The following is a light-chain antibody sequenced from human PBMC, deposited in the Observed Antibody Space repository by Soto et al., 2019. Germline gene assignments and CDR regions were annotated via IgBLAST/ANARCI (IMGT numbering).Light chain of an antibody. CDR3: SSYTTSNTRQIV. J-gene: IGLJ1*01. CDR2: DVS. V-gene: IGLV2-14*01. Sequence: QPALTQPAAGSGSPGQSITISCTGTSSDVVGYNYVSWYQQHPGKAPKFMIYDVSNRPSGVSNRFSGSKSGNTASLTISGLQAEDEADYYCSSYTTSNTRQIVFGTGTKVTVL. CDR1: SSDVVGYNY.